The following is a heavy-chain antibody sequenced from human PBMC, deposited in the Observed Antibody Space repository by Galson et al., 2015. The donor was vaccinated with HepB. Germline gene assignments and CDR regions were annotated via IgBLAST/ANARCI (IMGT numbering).Heavy chain of an antibody. CDR3: TREGSSGWYGFYYYYMDV. CDR2: IRSKANSYAT. CDR1: GFIFSGSA. Sequence: SLRLSCAASGFIFSGSAMHWVRQASGKGLEWVGRIRSKANSYATAYAASVKGRFTIPRDDSKNTAYLQMNSLKTEDTAIYYCTREGSSGWYGFYYYYMDVWGKGTTVTVSS. D-gene: IGHD6-19*01. J-gene: IGHJ6*03. V-gene: IGHV3-73*01.